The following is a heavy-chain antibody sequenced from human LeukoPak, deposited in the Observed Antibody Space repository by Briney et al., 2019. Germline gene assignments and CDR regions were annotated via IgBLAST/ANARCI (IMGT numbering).Heavy chain of an antibody. CDR1: GFTFSNYG. J-gene: IGHJ4*02. D-gene: IGHD2-21*02. CDR3: ARDSSVVTAPFDY. V-gene: IGHV3-30*02. Sequence: GGSLRLSCVASGFTFSNYGMHWVRQAPGKGLEWVAFVRYDGSNKYYADSVKGRFTISRDNAKNSLYLQMNSLRAEDTAVYYCARDSSVVTAPFDYWGQGTLVTVSS. CDR2: VRYDGSNK.